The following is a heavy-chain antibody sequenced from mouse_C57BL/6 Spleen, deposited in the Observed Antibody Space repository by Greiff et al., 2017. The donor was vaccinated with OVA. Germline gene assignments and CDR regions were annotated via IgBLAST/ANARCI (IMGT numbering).Heavy chain of an antibody. Sequence: VQLVESGGGLVKPGGSLKLSCAASGFTFSSYAMSWVRQTPEKRLEWVATISDGGSYTYYPDNVKGRFTISRDNAKNTLYLQMSHLKSEDTAMYYCARDRAKGGFDYWGQGTTLTVSS. CDR2: ISDGGSYT. J-gene: IGHJ2*01. V-gene: IGHV5-4*01. CDR3: ARDRAKGGFDY. CDR1: GFTFSSYA. D-gene: IGHD3-1*01.